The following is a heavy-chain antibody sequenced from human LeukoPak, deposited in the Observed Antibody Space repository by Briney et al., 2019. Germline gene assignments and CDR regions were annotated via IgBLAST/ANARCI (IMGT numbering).Heavy chain of an antibody. J-gene: IGHJ3*02. CDR3: ARFPPHSRAAAAGTLYHRGAFDI. CDR1: GGSFSGYY. V-gene: IGHV4-34*01. D-gene: IGHD6-13*01. CDR2: INHSGST. Sequence: SETLSLTCAVYGGSFSGYYWSWIRQPPGKGLEWIGEINHSGSTNYNPSLKSRVTISVDTSKNQFSLKLSSVTAADTAVYYCARFPPHSRAAAAGTLYHRGAFDIWGRGTMVTVSS.